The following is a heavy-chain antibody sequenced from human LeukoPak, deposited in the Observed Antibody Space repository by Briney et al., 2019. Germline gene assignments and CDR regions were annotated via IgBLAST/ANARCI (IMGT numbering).Heavy chain of an antibody. D-gene: IGHD6-13*01. V-gene: IGHV3-74*01. J-gene: IGHJ5*02. CDR3: ARAAAGTFGWFDP. CDR2: INSDGSST. Sequence: GGSLRLSCAASGFTFSSYWMHWVRQAPGKGLVWVSRINSDGSSTSYADSVKGRFTISRDNAKNTLYLQMNSLRAEDTAVYYCARAAAGTFGWFDPWGQGTLVTASS. CDR1: GFTFSSYW.